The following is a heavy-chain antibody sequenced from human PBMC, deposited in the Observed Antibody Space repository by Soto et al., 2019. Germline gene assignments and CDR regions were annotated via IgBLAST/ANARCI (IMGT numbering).Heavy chain of an antibody. J-gene: IGHJ4*02. V-gene: IGHV3-23*01. D-gene: IGHD2-8*01. CDR2: ISGSGGST. CDR1: GFTFSSDA. CDR3: ANLVTPGRIVLMVYGGDY. Sequence: EVQLLESGGGLVQPGGSLRLSCAASGFTFSSDAMSWVRQAPGKGLEWVSAISGSGGSTYYADSVKGRSSISRDNSKNMLYLQMNSLGAEESAVYYCANLVTPGRIVLMVYGGDYWGQGTLVAVSS.